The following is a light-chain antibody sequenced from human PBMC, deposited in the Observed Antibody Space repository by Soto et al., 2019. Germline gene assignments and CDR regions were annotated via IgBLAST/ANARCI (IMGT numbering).Light chain of an antibody. Sequence: DIQMTQSPSTLSASVGDRVTITCRASQSVNGWLAWYQQKPGQAPKLLIYAASNLESGVPSRFSGSGSRTEFTLTISSLQPDDSATYYCQRYNSNPWTFGQGTKVEVK. CDR2: AAS. J-gene: IGKJ1*01. CDR3: QRYNSNPWT. CDR1: QSVNGW. V-gene: IGKV1-5*01.